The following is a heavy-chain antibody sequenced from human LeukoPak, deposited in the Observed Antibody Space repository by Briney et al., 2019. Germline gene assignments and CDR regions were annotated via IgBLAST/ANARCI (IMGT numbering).Heavy chain of an antibody. CDR3: ARSSYSSSSSV. J-gene: IGHJ3*01. Sequence: GGSLRLSCAVSGLTFSSSWMDWVRQAPGKGLEWVASINPDGNKKYSADSVKGRFTISRDNAENSLYLQINSLRAEDTAVYYCARSSYSSSSSVWGQGTMVTVSS. CDR1: GLTFSSSW. CDR2: INPDGNKK. D-gene: IGHD6-6*01. V-gene: IGHV3-7*03.